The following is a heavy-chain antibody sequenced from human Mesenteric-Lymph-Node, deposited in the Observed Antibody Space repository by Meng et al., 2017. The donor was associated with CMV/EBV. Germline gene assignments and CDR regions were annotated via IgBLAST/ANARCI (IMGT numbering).Heavy chain of an antibody. CDR1: GFSFTTSW. V-gene: IGHV3-74*01. CDR3: AKSEGYCTNLVCYFDY. CDR2: INSDGTIV. Sequence: GGSLRLSCAASGFSFTTSWMHWVRQAPGKGLVWVSRINSDGTIVSYGDSVKGRFTISRDNAKSTLYLQMNSLRAEDTAVYYCAKSEGYCTNLVCYFDYWARGTLVTVSS. J-gene: IGHJ4*02. D-gene: IGHD2-8*01.